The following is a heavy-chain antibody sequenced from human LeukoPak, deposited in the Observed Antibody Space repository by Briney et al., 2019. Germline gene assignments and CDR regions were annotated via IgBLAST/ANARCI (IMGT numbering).Heavy chain of an antibody. V-gene: IGHV3-33*01. CDR2: IWYDGSNK. CDR1: GFTFSSYG. CDR3: ARDSGYDSFDY. Sequence: GGSLRLSCAASGFTFSSYGMHWVRQAPGKGLEWVAVIWYDGSNKYYADSVKGRFTISRDNSKNTLYLQRNSLRAEDTAVYYCARDSGYDSFDYWGQGTLVTVSS. D-gene: IGHD5-12*01. J-gene: IGHJ4*02.